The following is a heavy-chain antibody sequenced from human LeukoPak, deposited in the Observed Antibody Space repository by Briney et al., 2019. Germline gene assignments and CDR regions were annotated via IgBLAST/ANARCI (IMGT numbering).Heavy chain of an antibody. CDR3: AKGSATVTTVGGFDY. CDR1: GFTFDDYA. D-gene: IGHD4-17*01. CDR2: ISWNSGSI. J-gene: IGHJ4*02. V-gene: IGHV3-9*01. Sequence: TGGSLRLSCAASGFTFDDYAVHWVRQAPGKGLEWVSGISWNSGSIGYADSVKGRFTISRDNAENSLYLQMNSLRAEDTALYYCAKGSATVTTVGGFDYWGQGTLVTVSS.